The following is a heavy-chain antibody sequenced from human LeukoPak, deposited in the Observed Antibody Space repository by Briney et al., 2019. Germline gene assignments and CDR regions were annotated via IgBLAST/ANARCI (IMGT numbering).Heavy chain of an antibody. Sequence: SVKVSCKASGGTFSSYAISWVRQAPGQGLEWMGGIIPIFGTANYAQKFQGRVTITADESTSTAYMELSSLRSEDTAVYYCARTRSSGYLTSDYWGQGILVTVSS. CDR1: GGTFSSYA. CDR2: IIPIFGTA. CDR3: ARTRSSGYLTSDY. D-gene: IGHD3-22*01. V-gene: IGHV1-69*13. J-gene: IGHJ4*02.